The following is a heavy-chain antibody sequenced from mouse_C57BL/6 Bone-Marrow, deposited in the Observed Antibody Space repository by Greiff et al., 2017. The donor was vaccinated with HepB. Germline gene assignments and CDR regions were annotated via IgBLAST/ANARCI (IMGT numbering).Heavy chain of an antibody. Sequence: VQLQQSGAELAKPGASVKLSCKASGYTFTSYWLPWVKQRPGQGLEWIGYINPSSGYTKYNQKFKDKATLTADKSSSTAYMQLSSLTYEDSAVYYCSITTVVAPGFAYWGQGTLVTVSA. CDR1: GYTFTSYW. V-gene: IGHV1-7*01. D-gene: IGHD1-1*01. J-gene: IGHJ3*01. CDR2: INPSSGYT. CDR3: SITTVVAPGFAY.